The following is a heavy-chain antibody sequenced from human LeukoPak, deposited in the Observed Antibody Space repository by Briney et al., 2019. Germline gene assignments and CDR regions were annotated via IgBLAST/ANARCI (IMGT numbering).Heavy chain of an antibody. J-gene: IGHJ4*02. CDR2: ISSSSSYI. Sequence: GGSLRLSCAASGFTFSSYSLNWVRQAPGKGLEWVSSISSSSSYIYYADSVKGRFTISRDNSKNTLYLQMNSLRAEDTAVYYCARIASGLVDYWGQGTLVTVSS. CDR3: ARIASGLVDY. D-gene: IGHD2-21*01. V-gene: IGHV3-21*04. CDR1: GFTFSSYS.